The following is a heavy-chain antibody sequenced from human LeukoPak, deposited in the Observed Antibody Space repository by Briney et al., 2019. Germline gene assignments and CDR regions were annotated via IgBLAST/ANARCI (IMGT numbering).Heavy chain of an antibody. D-gene: IGHD6-13*01. CDR3: ARGSSSWYGDTDYYYGMDV. CDR2: INPNSGGT. J-gene: IGHJ6*02. Sequence: ASVKVSCKASGYTFTSYDINWVRQATGQGLEWMGWINPNSGGTNYAQKFQGWVTMTRDTSISTAYMELSRLRSDDTAVYYCARGSSSWYGDTDYYYGMDVWGQGTTVTVSS. CDR1: GYTFTSYD. V-gene: IGHV1-2*04.